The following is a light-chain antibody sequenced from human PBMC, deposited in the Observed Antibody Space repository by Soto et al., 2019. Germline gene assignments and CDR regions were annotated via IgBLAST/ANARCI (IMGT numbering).Light chain of an antibody. CDR3: QQYGSSPWT. CDR2: GAS. V-gene: IGKV3-20*01. Sequence: EIVLTQSPANLSLSPGERATLSCRASQSVSSSYLAWYQQKPGQAPRLLIYGASSRATGIPDRFSGSGSGTDFTLTISRLEPEDFAVYYCQQYGSSPWTFGQGTKVEIK. J-gene: IGKJ1*01. CDR1: QSVSSSY.